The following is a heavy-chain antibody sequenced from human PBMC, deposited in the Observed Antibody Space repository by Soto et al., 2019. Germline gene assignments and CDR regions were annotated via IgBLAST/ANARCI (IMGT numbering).Heavy chain of an antibody. Sequence: SVKVSCKASGGTFSSYAISWVRQAPGQGLEWMGGIIPIFGTANYAQKFQGRVTITADESTSTAYMELSSLRSEDTAVYYCARDLTPNAYYDFWSGYYSPEDYYGMDVWGQGTTVNVSS. CDR1: GGTFSSYA. D-gene: IGHD3-3*01. CDR2: IIPIFGTA. J-gene: IGHJ6*02. CDR3: ARDLTPNAYYDFWSGYYSPEDYYGMDV. V-gene: IGHV1-69*13.